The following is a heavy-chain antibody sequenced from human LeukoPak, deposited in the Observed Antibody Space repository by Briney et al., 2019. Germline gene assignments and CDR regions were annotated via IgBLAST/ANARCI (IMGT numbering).Heavy chain of an antibody. J-gene: IGHJ3*02. V-gene: IGHV4-59*01. Sequence: SETLSLTCTVSGGSISSYYWSWIRQPPGKGLEWIGYIYYSGSTNYNPSLKSRVTISVDTSKNQFSLKLNSVTAADTAVYYCALTTVTTRAFDIWGQGTMVTVSS. D-gene: IGHD4-17*01. CDR1: GGSISSYY. CDR2: IYYSGST. CDR3: ALTTVTTRAFDI.